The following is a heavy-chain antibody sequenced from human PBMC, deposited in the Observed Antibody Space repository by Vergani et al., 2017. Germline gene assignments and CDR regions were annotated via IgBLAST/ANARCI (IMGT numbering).Heavy chain of an antibody. V-gene: IGHV5-51*01. CDR3: ASGGHGSENGGALQL. Sequence: VMLVQSGAEVKKPGESLKISCKGSGYSFTNYWIGWVRQMPGKGLEWMGIIYPGDSEVKSNPTFRGQVIFSVDTSVNTAYLQWRSLQASDTATYFCASGGHGSENGGALQLWGQGTNITVSS. CDR2: IYPGDSEV. J-gene: IGHJ3*01. CDR1: GYSFTNYW. D-gene: IGHD3-10*01.